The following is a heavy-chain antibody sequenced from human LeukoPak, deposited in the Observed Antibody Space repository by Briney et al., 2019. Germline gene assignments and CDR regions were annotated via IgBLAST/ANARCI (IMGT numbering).Heavy chain of an antibody. Sequence: GGSLRLSCAASGFTFSSYSMNWVRQAPGKGLEWVSYISSSSSTIYYADSVKGRFTISRDNAKNSLYLQMNSLRAEDTAVCYCARGDLYYYGSGSYLDGAFDIWGQGTMVTVSS. D-gene: IGHD3-10*01. J-gene: IGHJ3*02. CDR3: ARGDLYYYGSGSYLDGAFDI. V-gene: IGHV3-48*01. CDR1: GFTFSSYS. CDR2: ISSSSSTI.